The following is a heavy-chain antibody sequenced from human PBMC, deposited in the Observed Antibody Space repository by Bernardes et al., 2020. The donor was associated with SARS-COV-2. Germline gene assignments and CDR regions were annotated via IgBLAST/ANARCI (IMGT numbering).Heavy chain of an antibody. J-gene: IGHJ4*02. V-gene: IGHV3-64D*06. CDR3: VKADYKFFWPSSGWGGHFFDN. CDR1: GFTFSSYS. D-gene: IGHD6-19*01. CDR2: ISSDGDNK. Sequence: GGSLRLSCSASGFTFSSYSMHWVRQAPGKGLEYVSGISSDGDNKPYAYSLEDRFTISRDNSKDTLYLQLTSLRLEDTAGYYCVKADYKFFWPSSGWGGHFFDNWGQGSLLTVSS.